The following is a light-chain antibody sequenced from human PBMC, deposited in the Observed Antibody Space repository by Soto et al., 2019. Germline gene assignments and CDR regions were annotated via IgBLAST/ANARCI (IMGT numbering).Light chain of an antibody. V-gene: IGLV1-40*01. Sequence: QSVLTQPPPVSGAPGQRVTLSCTGSSSNIGAGYEVHWFQQLPGTAPKLLIYGNTNRPSGVPDRFSGSKSDTSASLAITGLQPEDEADYYCQSYDSSLSVLYVFGTGTKVTVL. CDR1: SSNIGAGYE. CDR2: GNT. J-gene: IGLJ1*01. CDR3: QSYDSSLSVLYV.